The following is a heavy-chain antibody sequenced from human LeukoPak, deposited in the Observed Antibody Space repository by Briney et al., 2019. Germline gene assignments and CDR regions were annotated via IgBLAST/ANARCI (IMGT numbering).Heavy chain of an antibody. Sequence: SETLSLTCTVSGGSVSGSTYYWNWIRQPPGKGLEWIGYIYHSGSTTNYNPSLKSRATITVDTYKNQFSLKLNYVTAADTAVYYCARDEDNSGRYYYYMDVWGKGTTVTVSS. CDR1: GGSVSGSTYY. V-gene: IGHV4-61*01. CDR2: IYHSGSTT. D-gene: IGHD3-22*01. J-gene: IGHJ6*03. CDR3: ARDEDNSGRYYYYMDV.